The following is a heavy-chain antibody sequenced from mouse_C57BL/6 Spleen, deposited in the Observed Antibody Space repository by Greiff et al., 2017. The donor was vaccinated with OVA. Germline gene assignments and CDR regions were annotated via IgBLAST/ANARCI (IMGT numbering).Heavy chain of an antibody. CDR2: IWSGGST. J-gene: IGHJ4*01. Sequence: VQLVESGPGLVQPSQSLSITCTVPGFSLTSYGVHWVRQSPGKGLEWLGVIWSGGSTDYNAAFISRLSISKDNSKSQVFFKMNSLQAADTAIYYCASKHYAMDYWGQGTSVTVST. V-gene: IGHV2-2*01. CDR3: ASKHYAMDY. CDR1: GFSLTSYG.